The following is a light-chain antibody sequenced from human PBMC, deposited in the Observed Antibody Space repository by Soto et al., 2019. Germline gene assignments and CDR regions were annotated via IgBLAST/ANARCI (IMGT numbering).Light chain of an antibody. CDR2: GAS. Sequence: EIVLTQSPGTLSLSPGERATLSCRASQSVSSNYLAWYQQKPGQAPRLLIFGASTRATGVPPRFSGSGSGTEFTLTISSLQSEDFAVYYCQQYNDWPATFGGGTKVDIK. CDR1: QSVSSN. J-gene: IGKJ4*01. CDR3: QQYNDWPAT. V-gene: IGKV3D-15*01.